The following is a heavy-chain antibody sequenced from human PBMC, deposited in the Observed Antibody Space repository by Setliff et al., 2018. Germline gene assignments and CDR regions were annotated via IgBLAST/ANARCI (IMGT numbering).Heavy chain of an antibody. D-gene: IGHD2-15*01. V-gene: IGHV1-18*01. CDR1: GFNFITYG. Sequence: GASVKVSCKTSGFNFITYGFSWVRQAPGQGLEWMGWISPYSGETNNAQKFQDRLSVTADTSSKTIYMELRSLRSEDTAVYYCATGPDIGEFGGNYFNYWGQGTLVTVSS. CDR3: ATGPDIGEFGGNYFNY. CDR2: ISPYSGET. J-gene: IGHJ4*02.